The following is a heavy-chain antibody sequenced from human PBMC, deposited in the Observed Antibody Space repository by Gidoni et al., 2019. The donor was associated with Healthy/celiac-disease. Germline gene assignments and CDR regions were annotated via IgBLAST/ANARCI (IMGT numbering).Heavy chain of an antibody. V-gene: IGHV3-21*01. D-gene: IGHD6-6*01. CDR1: GFPFSSYS. CDR2: ISSGSSYI. Sequence: EVQLVESGGGLVKPGGSLRPSCSASGFPFSSYSMNWVRQAPGKGLEWVSSISSGSSYIYYADSVRGRFTISRDNAKNSLYLQMNSLRAEDTAVYYCARPYSSSSGYAFDIWGQGTMVTVSS. J-gene: IGHJ3*02. CDR3: ARPYSSSSGYAFDI.